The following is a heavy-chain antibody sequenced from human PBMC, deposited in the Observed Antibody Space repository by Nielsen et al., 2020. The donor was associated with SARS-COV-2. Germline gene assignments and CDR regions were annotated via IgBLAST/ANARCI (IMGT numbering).Heavy chain of an antibody. Sequence: GESLKISCAASGFTFSSSAMHWVRQAPGKGLEWVAVISDDGSEKYYADSVKGRFTISRDNSKNTLYLQMNSLRGEDTAVYYCARGNGWGSYFDYWGQGTLVTVSS. J-gene: IGHJ4*02. V-gene: IGHV3-30-3*01. D-gene: IGHD7-27*01. CDR2: ISDDGSEK. CDR3: ARGNGWGSYFDY. CDR1: GFTFSSSA.